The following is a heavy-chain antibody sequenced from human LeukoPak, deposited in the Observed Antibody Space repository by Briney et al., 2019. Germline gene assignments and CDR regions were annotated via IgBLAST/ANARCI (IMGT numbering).Heavy chain of an antibody. CDR3: ARDGWGYSYAQDY. Sequence: GGSLRLSCAASGFTFSSYAMHWVRQAPGKGLEWVAVISYDGSSKYYADSVKGRFTISRDNSKNTLYLQMNSLRAEDTAVYYCARDGWGYSYAQDYWGQGTLVTVSS. J-gene: IGHJ4*02. CDR1: GFTFSSYA. D-gene: IGHD5-18*01. V-gene: IGHV3-30-3*01. CDR2: ISYDGSSK.